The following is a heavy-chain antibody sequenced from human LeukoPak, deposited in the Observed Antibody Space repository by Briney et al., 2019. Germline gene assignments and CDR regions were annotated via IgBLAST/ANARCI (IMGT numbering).Heavy chain of an antibody. CDR1: GFTFGSYS. CDR3: ASYDYGDYLFDY. CDR2: TSGSSTTI. D-gene: IGHD4-17*01. Sequence: PGGSLRLSCAASGFTFGSYSMNWVRQAPGKGLEWVSYTSGSSTTIYYADSVKGRFTVSRDNAENSLHLQMNGLRAEDTAVYYCASYDYGDYLFDYWGQGTLVTVSS. V-gene: IGHV3-48*01. J-gene: IGHJ4*02.